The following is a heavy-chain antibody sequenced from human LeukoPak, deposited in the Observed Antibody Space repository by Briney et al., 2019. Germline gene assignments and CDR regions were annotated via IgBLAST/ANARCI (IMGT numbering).Heavy chain of an antibody. J-gene: IGHJ5*02. CDR1: GFIFTRYV. D-gene: IGHD3-3*01. CDR2: ISGSGGST. CDR3: AKDALRFFKGNWFDP. V-gene: IGHV3-23*01. Sequence: PGGTLRLSCGASGFIFTRYVMNWVRQSPGKGLEWVSGISGSGGSTYYADSVKGRFTISRDNSKNTLYLQMNSLRAEDTAVYYCAKDALRFFKGNWFDPWGQGTLVTVSS.